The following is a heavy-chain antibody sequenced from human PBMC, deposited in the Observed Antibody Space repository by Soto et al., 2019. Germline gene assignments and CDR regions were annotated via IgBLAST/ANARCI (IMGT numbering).Heavy chain of an antibody. CDR3: AGGGGIVVVTHPFDT. V-gene: IGHV1-46*03. CDR2: INPSGGYT. CDR1: GYTFTSYY. J-gene: IGHJ5*02. D-gene: IGHD2-21*02. Sequence: ASVKVSCKASGYTFTSYYMNWVRQAPGQGLEWLGIINPSGGYTTYAQRFLGRVTMTSDTSTSTVHMELGSLTSEDTAVYYCAGGGGIVVVTHPFDTRGRGTLVTVSS.